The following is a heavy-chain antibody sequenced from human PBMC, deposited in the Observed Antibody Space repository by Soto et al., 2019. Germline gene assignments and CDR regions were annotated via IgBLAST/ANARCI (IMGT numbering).Heavy chain of an antibody. D-gene: IGHD2-21*02. Sequence: SVKVSCKASGFTFTTSAMQWVRQARGQRLEWIGWIVVGSGNTNYAQKFQERVTITRDMSTSTAYMEMSSLRSEDTAVYYCAATAVVETANLNDAFDIWGQGTMVTVSS. J-gene: IGHJ3*02. CDR1: GFTFTTSA. CDR2: IVVGSGNT. CDR3: AATAVVETANLNDAFDI. V-gene: IGHV1-58*02.